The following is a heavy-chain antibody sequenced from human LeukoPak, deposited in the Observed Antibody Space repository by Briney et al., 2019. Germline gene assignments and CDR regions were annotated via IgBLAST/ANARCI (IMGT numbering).Heavy chain of an antibody. J-gene: IGHJ4*02. CDR2: IYYSGST. Sequence: SQTLSLTCTVSGGSISSGDYYWSWIRQPPGKGLEWIGYIYYSGSTYYNPSPKSRVTISVDTSKNQFSLKLSSVTAADTAVYYCASDYSNYENYFDYWGQGTLVTVSS. CDR1: GGSISSGDYY. V-gene: IGHV4-30-4*08. D-gene: IGHD4-11*01. CDR3: ASDYSNYENYFDY.